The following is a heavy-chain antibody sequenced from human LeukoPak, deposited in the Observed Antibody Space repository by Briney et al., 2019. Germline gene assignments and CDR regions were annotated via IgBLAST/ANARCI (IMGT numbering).Heavy chain of an antibody. CDR3: ARDVGRGGMIPANAFDI. Sequence: GGSLRLSCAASGFTFSSYGMHWVRQAPGKGLEWVAVIWYDGSDKYYVDSVKGRFTISRDNAKNTVSLQMSSLRVEDTAVYYCARDVGRGGMIPANAFDIWGQGTMVTVSS. CDR2: IWYDGSDK. CDR1: GFTFSSYG. J-gene: IGHJ3*02. D-gene: IGHD2-15*01. V-gene: IGHV3-33*01.